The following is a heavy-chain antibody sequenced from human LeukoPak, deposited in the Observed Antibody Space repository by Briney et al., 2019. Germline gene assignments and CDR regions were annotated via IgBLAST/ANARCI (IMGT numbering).Heavy chain of an antibody. CDR1: GFTFSSYA. CDR2: ISGSGGST. CDR3: ATLLWFGELQYYYYYYGMDV. D-gene: IGHD3-10*01. V-gene: IGHV3-23*01. J-gene: IGHJ6*02. Sequence: PGGSLRLSCAASGFTFSSYAMSWVRQAPGKGLEWVSAISGSGGSTYYADSVKGRFTISRDNSKNTLYLQMNSLRAEDTAVYYCATLLWFGELQYYYYYYGMDVWGQGTTVTVSS.